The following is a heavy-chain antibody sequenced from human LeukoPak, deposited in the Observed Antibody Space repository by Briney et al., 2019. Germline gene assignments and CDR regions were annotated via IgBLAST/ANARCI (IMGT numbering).Heavy chain of an antibody. V-gene: IGHV3-21*01. CDR1: GFSFSSYR. J-gene: IGHJ4*02. CDR3: ASNTAVAGHYFDY. Sequence: GGSLRLSCAASGFSFSSYRMNWVRQAQGKEREWFSSISTSSDYLYYSDSVKGRFTISRDNAKNSLYLQMNSLRAEDTAVYYCASNTAVAGHYFDYWGQGTLVTVSS. CDR2: ISTSSDYL. D-gene: IGHD6-19*01.